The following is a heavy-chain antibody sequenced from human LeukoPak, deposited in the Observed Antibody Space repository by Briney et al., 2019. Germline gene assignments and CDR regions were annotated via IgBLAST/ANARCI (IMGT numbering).Heavy chain of an antibody. D-gene: IGHD6-13*01. J-gene: IGHJ4*02. CDR3: ARAPYSSTWYLEYFDF. Sequence: SETLSLTCTVSGGSMSSYYWTWIRQPPGKGLEWVGYIYYSGTTKYNPSLKSRVTISLDTSKNQFSLELSSVTAAGTAVYYCARAPYSSTWYLEYFDFWGEGTLVTVSS. V-gene: IGHV4-59*01. CDR2: IYYSGTT. CDR1: GGSMSSYY.